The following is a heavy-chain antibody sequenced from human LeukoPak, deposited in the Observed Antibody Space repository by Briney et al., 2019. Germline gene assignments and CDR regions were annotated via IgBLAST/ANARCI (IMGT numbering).Heavy chain of an antibody. CDR2: IIPMFGIA. J-gene: IGHJ5*02. CDR1: GGTFISYA. Sequence: SVTVSFKASGGTFISYAISWVRQAPGQGLEWMGRIIPMFGIANYAQKFQGRVTITVDKSTSTAYMELSSLRSEDTAVYYCAREGLRSFKWFDPWGQGTLVTVSS. CDR3: AREGLRSFKWFDP. D-gene: IGHD4-17*01. V-gene: IGHV1-69*10.